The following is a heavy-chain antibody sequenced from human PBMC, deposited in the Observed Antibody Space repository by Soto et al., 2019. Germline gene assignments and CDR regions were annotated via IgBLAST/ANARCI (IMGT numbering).Heavy chain of an antibody. CDR1: GYTFTGYY. CDR3: ARDGDYCRSTSCYSYYYCGMDF. J-gene: IGHJ6*02. CDR2: INPNSGGT. V-gene: IGHV1-2*02. Sequence: ASVKVSCKASGYTFTGYYMHWVRQAPGQGLEWMGWINPNSGGTNYAQEFQGRVTMTRDTSISTAYMELSRLRSDDTAVYYCARDGDYCRSTSCYSYYYCGMDFWGQGPTGTVSS. D-gene: IGHD2-2*01.